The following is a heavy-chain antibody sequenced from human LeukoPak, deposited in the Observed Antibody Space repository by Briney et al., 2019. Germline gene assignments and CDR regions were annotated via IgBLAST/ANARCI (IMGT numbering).Heavy chain of an antibody. D-gene: IGHD3-3*01. Sequence: ASVKVSCKASGYTFTSYGISWVRQAPGQGLEWMGWISAYNGNTNYAQKLQGRVTMTTDTSTSTAYMELRSLRSDDTAVYYCARQGHILRFLKWVEDYYYYMDVWGKGTTVTVSS. J-gene: IGHJ6*03. CDR1: GYTFTSYG. V-gene: IGHV1-18*01. CDR3: ARQGHILRFLKWVEDYYYYMDV. CDR2: ISAYNGNT.